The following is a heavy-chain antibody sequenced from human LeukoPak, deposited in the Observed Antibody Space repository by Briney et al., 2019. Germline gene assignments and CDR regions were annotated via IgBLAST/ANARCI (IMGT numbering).Heavy chain of an antibody. V-gene: IGHV3-21*04. Sequence: GGSLRLSCAASGFTFSSYSMNWVRQAPGKGLEWVSSISSSSSYIYYADSVKGRFTISRDNAKNSLYLQMNSLRAEDTALYYCAKSYGTGSYYGDIDYWGQGTLVTVSS. J-gene: IGHJ4*02. D-gene: IGHD3-10*01. CDR2: ISSSSSYI. CDR1: GFTFSSYS. CDR3: AKSYGTGSYYGDIDY.